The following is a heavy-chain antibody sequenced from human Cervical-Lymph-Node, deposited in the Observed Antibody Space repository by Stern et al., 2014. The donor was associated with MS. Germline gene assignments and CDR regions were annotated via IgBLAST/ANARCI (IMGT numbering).Heavy chain of an antibody. CDR2: IVTVMDNA. D-gene: IGHD3-10*01. Sequence: QVQLVQSGAEVKKPGSSVKVSCKASGDTFRRNAISWVRQAPGQGLEWMRAIVTVMDNATYSQQFQGRVTITADESTSTAYMELRSLRSQDTAVYYCAQERHGGNFEYWGQGTLVTVSS. CDR1: GDTFRRNA. CDR3: AQERHGGNFEY. V-gene: IGHV1-69*01. J-gene: IGHJ4*02.